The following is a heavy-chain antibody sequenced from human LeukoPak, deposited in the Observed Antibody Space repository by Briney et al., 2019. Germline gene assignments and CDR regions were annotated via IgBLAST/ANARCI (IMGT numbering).Heavy chain of an antibody. CDR3: ARYCSSTSCYGSSFDY. V-gene: IGHV1-69*01. CDR1: GGTFSSYA. CDR2: IIPIFGTA. D-gene: IGHD2-2*01. J-gene: IGHJ4*02. Sequence: AVKVSCKASGGTFSSYAISWVRQAPGQGLEWMGGIIPIFGTANYAQKFQGRVTITADESTSTAYMELSSLRSEDTAVYYCARYCSSTSCYGSSFDYWGQGTLVTVSS.